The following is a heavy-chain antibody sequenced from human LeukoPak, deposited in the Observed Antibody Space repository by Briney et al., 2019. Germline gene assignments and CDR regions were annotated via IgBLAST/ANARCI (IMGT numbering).Heavy chain of an antibody. Sequence: GGSLRLSCAASGFTFSSYSMNWVRQAPGKGLEWVSYISSSSSTIYYADSVKGRFTISRDNAKNSLYLQMNSLRAEDTAVYYCAKSRQPPRGIVVVGPMDVWGQGTTVTVSS. CDR1: GFTFSSYS. D-gene: IGHD2-15*01. J-gene: IGHJ6*02. CDR3: AKSRQPPRGIVVVGPMDV. CDR2: ISSSSSTI. V-gene: IGHV3-48*01.